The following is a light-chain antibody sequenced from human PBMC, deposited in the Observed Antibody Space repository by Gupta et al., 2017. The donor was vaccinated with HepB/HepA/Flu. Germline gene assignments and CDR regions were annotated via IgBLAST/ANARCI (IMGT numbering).Light chain of an antibody. CDR1: SSNIGSNT. CDR3: ATWDDSPWSGV. V-gene: IGLV1-44*01. CDR2: NNN. Sequence: QSVLTQPPSASGTPGQRVTIPCSGRSSNIGSNTVNWYRQLPGTAPKLLISNNNQRPSGVPDRFSGSKSGTSASLAISGLQSEDEADYYCATWDDSPWSGVFGGGTKLTVL. J-gene: IGLJ2*01.